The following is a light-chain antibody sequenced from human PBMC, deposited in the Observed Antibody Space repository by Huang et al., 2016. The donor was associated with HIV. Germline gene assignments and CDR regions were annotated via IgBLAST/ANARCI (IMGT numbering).Light chain of an antibody. CDR1: QSVSNN. V-gene: IGKV3-15*01. CDR2: GAS. Sequence: IVMTQSPATLSVSPGDRATLSCRASQSVSNNLAWYRQKPGQAPRLLIDGASNRAPGIPPRFSATGYGTEFTLTISSLQSEDFAVYYCQQYNNWWPFGRGTKVEI. CDR3: QQYNNWWP. J-gene: IGKJ1*01.